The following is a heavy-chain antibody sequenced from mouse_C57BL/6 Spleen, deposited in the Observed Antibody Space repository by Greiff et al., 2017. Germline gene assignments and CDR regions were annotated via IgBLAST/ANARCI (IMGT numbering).Heavy chain of an antibody. D-gene: IGHD2-4*01. V-gene: IGHV3-6*01. Sequence: VQLKESGPGLVKPSQSLSLTCSVTGYSITSGYYWNWIRQFPGNKLEWMGYISYDGSNNYNPSLKNRISITRDTSKNQFFLKLNSVTTEDTATYYCARVSDYDSWFAYWGQGTLVTVSA. CDR1: GYSITSGYY. J-gene: IGHJ3*01. CDR2: ISYDGSN. CDR3: ARVSDYDSWFAY.